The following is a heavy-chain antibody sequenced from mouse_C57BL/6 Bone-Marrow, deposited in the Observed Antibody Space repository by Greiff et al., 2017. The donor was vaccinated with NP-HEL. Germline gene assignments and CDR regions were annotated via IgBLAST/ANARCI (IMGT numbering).Heavy chain of an antibody. CDR3: ARVDYYGISHRGYFDV. CDR2: IYHSDSEN. D-gene: IGHD1-1*01. Sequence: QVQLQQPGAELVRPGSSVKLSCKASGYTFTSYWMDWVKQRPGQGLEWIGNIYHSDSENHYNQKFKDKATLTVDKSSSTAYMQLSSLTSEDSAVYYCARVDYYGISHRGYFDVWGTGTTVTVSS. CDR1: GYTFTSYW. V-gene: IGHV1-61*01. J-gene: IGHJ1*03.